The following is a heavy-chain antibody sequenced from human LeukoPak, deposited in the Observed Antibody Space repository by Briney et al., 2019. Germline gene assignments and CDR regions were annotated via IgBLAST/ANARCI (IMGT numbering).Heavy chain of an antibody. J-gene: IGHJ4*02. CDR2: IIPIFGIA. Sequence: SVKVSCKASGGTFSGYAISWVRQAPGQGLEWMGRIIPIFGIANYAQKFQGRVTIAADKSTSTAYMELSSLRSEDTAVYYCARDRSRDGYKYYFDYWGQGTLVTVSS. D-gene: IGHD5-24*01. V-gene: IGHV1-69*04. CDR1: GGTFSGYA. CDR3: ARDRSRDGYKYYFDY.